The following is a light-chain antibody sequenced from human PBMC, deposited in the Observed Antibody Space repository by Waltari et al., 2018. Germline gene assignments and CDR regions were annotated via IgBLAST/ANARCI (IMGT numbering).Light chain of an antibody. Sequence: DIVMTQSPESLAVSLGARATINCGSSQTVFYKSNNKNYLAWYQHRPGQPPRLLIYWATTRESGVPDRFSGSGSGTDFTLTISSLQAEDVAGYSCQQYYSIPYTFGQVTKLEI. J-gene: IGKJ2*01. V-gene: IGKV4-1*01. CDR2: WAT. CDR1: QTVFYKSNNKNY. CDR3: QQYYSIPYT.